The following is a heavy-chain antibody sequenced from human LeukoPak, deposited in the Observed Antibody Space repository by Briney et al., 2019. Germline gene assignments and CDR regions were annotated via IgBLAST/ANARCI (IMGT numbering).Heavy chain of an antibody. CDR2: FDPEDGET. V-gene: IGHV1-24*01. Sequence: ASVKVSCKASGYTFTGYYMHWVRQAPGKGLEWMGGFDPEDGETIYAQKFQGRVTMTEDTSTDTAYMELSSLRSEDTAVYYCATDWDSAFDIWGQGTMVTVSS. CDR3: ATDWDSAFDI. D-gene: IGHD1-26*01. J-gene: IGHJ3*02. CDR1: GYTFTGYY.